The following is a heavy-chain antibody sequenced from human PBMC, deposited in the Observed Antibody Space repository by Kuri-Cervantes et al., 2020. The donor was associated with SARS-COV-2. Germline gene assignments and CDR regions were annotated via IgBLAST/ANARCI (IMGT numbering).Heavy chain of an antibody. V-gene: IGHV3-30-3*01. CDR2: ISYDGSNK. CDR3: ARVEGEISMVRGFFITPYYYYGVDV. CDR1: GFTFSSYA. Sequence: GGSLRLSCAASGFTFSSYAMHWVRQAPGKGLEWVAVISYDGSNKYYADSVKGRFTISRDNAKNTLYLQMNSLRAEDTAMYYCARVEGEISMVRGFFITPYYYYGVDVWGQGTAVTVSS. J-gene: IGHJ6*01. D-gene: IGHD3-10*01.